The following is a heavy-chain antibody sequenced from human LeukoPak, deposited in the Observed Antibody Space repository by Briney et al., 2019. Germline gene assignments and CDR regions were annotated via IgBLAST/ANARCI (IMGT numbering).Heavy chain of an antibody. J-gene: IGHJ6*03. CDR2: IYTSGST. V-gene: IGHV4-4*07. D-gene: IGHD3-22*01. CDR1: GGSISSYY. CDR3: ARGSLYYDSSGYSPYYYYYMDV. Sequence: PSETLSLTCTVSGGSISSYYWSWIRQPAGKGLERIGRIYTSGSTNYNPSLKSRVTMSVDTSKNQFSLKLSSVTAADTAVYYCARGSLYYDSSGYSPYYYYYMDVWGKGTTVTVSS.